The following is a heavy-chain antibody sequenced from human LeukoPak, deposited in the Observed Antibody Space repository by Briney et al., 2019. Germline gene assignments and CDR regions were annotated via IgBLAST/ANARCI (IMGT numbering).Heavy chain of an antibody. CDR1: GFTFSSSG. J-gene: IGHJ4*02. CDR3: ARDTGLGELVFDY. CDR2: ISSSSSYI. Sequence: GGSLRLSCAASGFTFSSSGMHWVRQAPGKGLEWVSSISSSSSYIYYADSVKGRFTISRDNAKNSLYLQMNSLRAEDTAVYYCARDTGLGELVFDYWGQGTLVTVSS. V-gene: IGHV3-21*01. D-gene: IGHD3-16*01.